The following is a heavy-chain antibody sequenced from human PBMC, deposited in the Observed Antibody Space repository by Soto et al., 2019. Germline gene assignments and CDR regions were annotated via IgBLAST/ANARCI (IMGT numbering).Heavy chain of an antibody. CDR2: INRSGST. Sequence: SETLSLTCDVYVGSLSGYSLCWLRQSPGKGLEWIGEINRSGSTYYNPSLKSRVTMSLDTSKNQFSLNLSSVTAADTAVYYCARGRYYDSGTRPYWFDPWGQGALVTSPQ. D-gene: IGHD3-16*01. V-gene: IGHV4-34*01. J-gene: IGHJ5*02. CDR1: VGSLSGYS. CDR3: ARGRYYDSGTRPYWFDP.